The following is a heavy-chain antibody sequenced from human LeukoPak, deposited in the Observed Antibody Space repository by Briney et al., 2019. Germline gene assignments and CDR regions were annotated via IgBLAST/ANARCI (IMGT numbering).Heavy chain of an antibody. V-gene: IGHV4-59*12. CDR2: IYYSGST. D-gene: IGHD3-22*01. J-gene: IGHJ4*02. CDR1: GGSISSYY. CDR3: ARTYYYDSSGYYGGLYFDY. Sequence: SETLSLTCTVSGGSISSYYWSWIRQPPGKGLEWIGYIYYSGSTNYNPSLKSRVTISVDTSKNQFSLKLSSVTAADTAVYYCARTYYYDSSGYYGGLYFDYWGQGTLVTVSS.